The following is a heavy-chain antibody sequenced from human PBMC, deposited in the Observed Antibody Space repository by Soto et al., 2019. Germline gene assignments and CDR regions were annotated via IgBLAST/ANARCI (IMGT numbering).Heavy chain of an antibody. CDR2: ISISSTT. D-gene: IGHD2-15*01. Sequence: GGSLRLSCAASGFMFNSYSMNWVRQAPGKGLEWVSYISISSTTYYADSVKGRFTISRDNAKNSLYLQMNSLRAEDTAIYYCAREYCSGGSCYCFDYWGLGTLVTVSS. V-gene: IGHV3-48*01. CDR3: AREYCSGGSCYCFDY. CDR1: GFMFNSYS. J-gene: IGHJ4*02.